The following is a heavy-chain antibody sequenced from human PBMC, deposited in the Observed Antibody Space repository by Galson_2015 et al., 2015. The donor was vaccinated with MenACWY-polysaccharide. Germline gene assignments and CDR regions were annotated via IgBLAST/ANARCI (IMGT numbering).Heavy chain of an antibody. V-gene: IGHV3-15*01. CDR3: TTLAVAATGR. J-gene: IGHJ4*02. Sequence: SLRLSCAASGFTFNNAWMSWVRQAPGKGLEWVGRIKSKADGETTDYAAPVKGRFTISRDDSKNTLYLQMNSLKTEDTAVYYCTTLAVAATGRWGQGTLVTVSS. D-gene: IGHD6-19*01. CDR1: GFTFNNAW. CDR2: IKSKADGETT.